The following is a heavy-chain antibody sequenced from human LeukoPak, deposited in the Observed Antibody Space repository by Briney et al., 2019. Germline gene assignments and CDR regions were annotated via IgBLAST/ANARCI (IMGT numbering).Heavy chain of an antibody. Sequence: GGSLRLSCAASGFTFSSYAMTWVRQAPGKGPMWVSRICPDGTGISYADSVKARFTTSRDNAKNTVYLQMNGLREEDTAVYYCVRDFRSADYWGQGTLVTVSS. V-gene: IGHV3-74*01. J-gene: IGHJ4*02. CDR1: GFTFSSYA. CDR3: VRDFRSADY. CDR2: ICPDGTGI.